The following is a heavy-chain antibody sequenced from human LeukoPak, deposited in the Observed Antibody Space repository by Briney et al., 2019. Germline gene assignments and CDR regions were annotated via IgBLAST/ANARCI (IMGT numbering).Heavy chain of an antibody. Sequence: TSETLSLTCTVSGGSISSYYWSWIRQPPGKGLEWIGYIYYSGSTNYNPSLKSRVTISVDTSKNQFSLKLSSVTAADTAVYYCARDVPMYSGSHLYYYMDVWGKGTTVTVSS. D-gene: IGHD1-26*01. CDR3: ARDVPMYSGSHLYYYMDV. V-gene: IGHV4-59*01. J-gene: IGHJ6*03. CDR1: GGSISSYY. CDR2: IYYSGST.